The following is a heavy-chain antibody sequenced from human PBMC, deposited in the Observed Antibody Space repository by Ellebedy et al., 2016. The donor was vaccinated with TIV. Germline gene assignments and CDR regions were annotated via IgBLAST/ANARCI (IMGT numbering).Heavy chain of an antibody. CDR3: AKDLLKWELLADY. J-gene: IGHJ4*02. D-gene: IGHD1-26*01. V-gene: IGHV3-23*01. Sequence: GESLKISXAASGFTFSSYWMHWVRQAPGKGLVWVSAISGSGGSTYYADSVKGRFTISRDNSKNTLYLQMNSLRADDTAVYYCAKDLLKWELLADYWGQGTLVTVSS. CDR2: ISGSGGST. CDR1: GFTFSSYW.